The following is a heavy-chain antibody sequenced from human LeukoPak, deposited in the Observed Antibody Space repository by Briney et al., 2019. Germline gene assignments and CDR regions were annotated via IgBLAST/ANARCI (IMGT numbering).Heavy chain of an antibody. CDR2: IYYSGST. D-gene: IGHD3-22*01. V-gene: IGHV4-31*03. CDR3: ASNGPLLSDTSRYYFDS. CDR1: GGSISSGGYY. Sequence: PSETLSLTCTVSGGSISSGGYYWSWIRQHPGKGLEWIGYIYYSGSTYYNPSLKSRVTISVDTSKNQFSLKLSSVTAADTAVYYCASNGPLLSDTSRYYFDSWGQGTLVTVSS. J-gene: IGHJ4*02.